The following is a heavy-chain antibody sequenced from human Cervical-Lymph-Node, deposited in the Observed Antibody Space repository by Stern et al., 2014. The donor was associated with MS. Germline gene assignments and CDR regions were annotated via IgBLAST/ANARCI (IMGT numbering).Heavy chain of an antibody. Sequence: EVQLVESGGGLVQPGGSLRLSCAASGFTFSSYWMHWVRHAPGKGLVWVSRINSDGSSTTYADSVKGRFTISRDNAKNTLYLQMNSLRAEDTALYYCARGGRRSFDYWGQGTLVTVSS. CDR1: GFTFSSYW. CDR2: INSDGSST. D-gene: IGHD1-14*01. CDR3: ARGGRRSFDY. J-gene: IGHJ4*02. V-gene: IGHV3-74*01.